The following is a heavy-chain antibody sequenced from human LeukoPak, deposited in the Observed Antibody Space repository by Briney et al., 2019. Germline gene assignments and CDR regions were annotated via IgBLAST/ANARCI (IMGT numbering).Heavy chain of an antibody. V-gene: IGHV1-18*01. J-gene: IGHJ6*02. D-gene: IGHD2-15*01. CDR3: ARSGGRTANPFYYYYGMDV. CDR1: GYTFTSYG. Sequence: GASVKVSCKASGYTFTSYGISWVRQAPGQGLEWMGWISAYDDTTNYAQKLQGRVTMTTDTSTSTAYMELRRLRTDGTGVYYCARSGGRTANPFYYYYGMDVWGQGTTVTVSS. CDR2: ISAYDDTT.